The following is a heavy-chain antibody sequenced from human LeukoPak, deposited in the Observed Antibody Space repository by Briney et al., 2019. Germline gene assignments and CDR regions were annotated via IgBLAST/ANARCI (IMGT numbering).Heavy chain of an antibody. CDR3: ARHRPGERRFDP. Sequence: KSSETLSLTCTVSGXSISSYYGSWIRQPPGKGLEWIGNIYYSGSTNYNPSLESRVTISVDTSKNLFSLKFTSVTAADTAVYYCARHRPGERRFDPWGQGTLVTVSS. CDR2: IYYSGST. CDR1: GXSISSYY. V-gene: IGHV4-59*08. J-gene: IGHJ5*02. D-gene: IGHD3-16*01.